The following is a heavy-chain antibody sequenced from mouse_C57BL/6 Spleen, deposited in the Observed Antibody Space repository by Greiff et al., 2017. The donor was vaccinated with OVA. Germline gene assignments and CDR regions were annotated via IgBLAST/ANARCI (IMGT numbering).Heavy chain of an antibody. D-gene: IGHD1-1*01. CDR3: ARHNYYGSRDAMDY. Sequence: EVQLVESGGDLVKPGGSLKLSCAASGFTFSSYGMSWVRQTPDKRLEWVATISSGGSYTYYPDSVKGRFTISRDNAKNTLYLQMSSLKSEDTAMYYCARHNYYGSRDAMDYWGQGTSVTVSS. CDR2: ISSGGSYT. V-gene: IGHV5-6*01. CDR1: GFTFSSYG. J-gene: IGHJ4*01.